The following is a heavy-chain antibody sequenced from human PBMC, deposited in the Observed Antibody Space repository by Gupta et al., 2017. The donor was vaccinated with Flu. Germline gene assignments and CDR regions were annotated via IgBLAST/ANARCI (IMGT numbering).Heavy chain of an antibody. Sequence: RQAPGQGREWGGRTGPRRGRTDYAQRFQGRVIITSETTISTAYMELSWLRSDDTAVYYCTRSDDRGNKNHFDPWGQGTLVTVSS. J-gene: IGHJ5*02. CDR3: TRSDDRGNKNHFDP. CDR2: TGPRRGRT. V-gene: IGHV1-2*06.